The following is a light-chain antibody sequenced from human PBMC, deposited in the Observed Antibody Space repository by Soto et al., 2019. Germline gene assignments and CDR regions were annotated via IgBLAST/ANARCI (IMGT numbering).Light chain of an antibody. CDR2: DVS. V-gene: IGLV2-14*01. CDR3: SSYTSSSTYV. J-gene: IGLJ1*01. CDR1: SSDVGGYNY. Sequence: QSVLTQPASVSGSPGQPITISCTGTSSDVGGYNYVSWYQQHPGKAPKLMIYDVSNRPSGVSNRFSGSKSGNTASLTISGLQAEDEADYYCSSYTSSSTYVFGTGTKVNVL.